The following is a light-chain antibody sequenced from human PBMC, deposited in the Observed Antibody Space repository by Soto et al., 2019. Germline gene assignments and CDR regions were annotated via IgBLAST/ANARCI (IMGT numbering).Light chain of an antibody. J-gene: IGKJ4*01. CDR3: QQYKNWPLT. V-gene: IGKV3-15*01. Sequence: EIVMTEALSTLSVSPGESATLSCRASGSVGSILLWLHQQAGRAPRLLIHGASTRATGVPARFSGSGSGTDFTLTISSLQSEDFEVYYCQQYKNWPLTFGGGTKVDIK. CDR1: GSVGSI. CDR2: GAS.